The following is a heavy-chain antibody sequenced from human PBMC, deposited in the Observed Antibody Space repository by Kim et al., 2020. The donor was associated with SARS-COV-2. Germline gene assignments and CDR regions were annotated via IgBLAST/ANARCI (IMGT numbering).Heavy chain of an antibody. J-gene: IGHJ3*02. Sequence: ASVKVSCKASGYTFSNFAMHWVRQAPGQRLEWMGWIDAGSGNTKYSQTFQDRVTITRDRSATTAYMELSSLRSEDTAVYYCARDGPFDSRGYRDDALDIWGQGTMVTVSS. CDR3: ARDGPFDSRGYRDDALDI. D-gene: IGHD3-22*01. CDR1: GYTFSNFA. CDR2: IDAGSGNT. V-gene: IGHV1-3*01.